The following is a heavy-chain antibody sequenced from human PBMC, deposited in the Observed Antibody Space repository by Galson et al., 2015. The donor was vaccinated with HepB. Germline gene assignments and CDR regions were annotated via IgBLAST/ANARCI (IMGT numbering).Heavy chain of an antibody. D-gene: IGHD1-26*01. Sequence: SETLSLTCTVSGGSISRSSYYWGWIRQPPGKGLEWIGTIYYSGSTYYNPSLKSRVTISVDTSKNQFSLKLSSVTATDTAVFYCARHEQSGSYLTPFDYWGQGTLVTVSS. CDR1: GGSISRSSYY. J-gene: IGHJ4*02. CDR3: ARHEQSGSYLTPFDY. V-gene: IGHV4-39*01. CDR2: IYYSGST.